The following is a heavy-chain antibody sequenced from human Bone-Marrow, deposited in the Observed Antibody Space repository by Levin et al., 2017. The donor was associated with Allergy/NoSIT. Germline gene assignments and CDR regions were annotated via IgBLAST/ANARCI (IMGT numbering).Heavy chain of an antibody. CDR1: GLTFSSYW. CDR2: INSDGNTI. J-gene: IGHJ4*02. D-gene: IGHD3-10*01. CDR3: ARAAGGFYFDQ. Sequence: PGGSLRLSCAASGLTFSSYWMHWVRQGPGKGLVWVSRINSDGNTINYADSVEGRFTISRDNAKNTLYLQMNSLRAEDTAVYFCARAAGGFYFDQWGQGTLVTVSS. V-gene: IGHV3-74*01.